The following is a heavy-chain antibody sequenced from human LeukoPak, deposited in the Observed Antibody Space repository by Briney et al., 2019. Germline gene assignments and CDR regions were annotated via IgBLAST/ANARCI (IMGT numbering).Heavy chain of an antibody. V-gene: IGHV3-9*01. Sequence: GGSLRLSCAASGFTFDDYAMHWVRQAPGKGLEWVSGISWNSGSIGYADSVKGRFTISRDNAKNSLNLQMNSLRAEDTALYYCAKGRVRRWLQFFDEFDYWGQGTLVTVSS. J-gene: IGHJ4*02. D-gene: IGHD5-24*01. CDR3: AKGRVRRWLQFFDEFDY. CDR1: GFTFDDYA. CDR2: ISWNSGSI.